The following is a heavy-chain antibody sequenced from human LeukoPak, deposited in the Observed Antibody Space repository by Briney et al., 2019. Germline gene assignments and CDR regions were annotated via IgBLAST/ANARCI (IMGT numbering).Heavy chain of an antibody. CDR3: ARHIGGGIEDMDV. CDR1: GGSIGTYH. V-gene: IGHV4-59*08. Sequence: NPSETLSLTCTVSGGSIGTYHWSWVRQSPGKGLEWIGYIYVTGNRYNPYLQSRVTISVDTSRNQFFLKMSSVTAADTAVYYCARHIGGGIEDMDVWGKGTKVTVSS. D-gene: IGHD3-16*02. CDR2: IYVTGN. J-gene: IGHJ6*03.